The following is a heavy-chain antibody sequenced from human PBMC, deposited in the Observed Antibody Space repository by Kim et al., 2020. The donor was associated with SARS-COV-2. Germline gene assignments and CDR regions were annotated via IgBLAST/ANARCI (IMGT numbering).Heavy chain of an antibody. D-gene: IGHD3-3*01. Sequence: GGSLRLSCAASGFTFSSYGMHWVRQAPGKGLEWVAVISYDGSNKYYADSVKGRFTISRDNSKNTLYLQMNSLRAEDTAVYYCAKVPRERFLEWLFFDYWGQGTLVTVSS. CDR2: ISYDGSNK. V-gene: IGHV3-30*18. CDR3: AKVPRERFLEWLFFDY. CDR1: GFTFSSYG. J-gene: IGHJ4*02.